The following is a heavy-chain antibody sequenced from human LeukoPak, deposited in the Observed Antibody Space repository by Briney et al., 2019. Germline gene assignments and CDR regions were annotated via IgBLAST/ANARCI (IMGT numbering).Heavy chain of an antibody. J-gene: IGHJ4*02. CDR3: ARAYSSGWYGSTDY. D-gene: IGHD6-19*01. Sequence: ASVKVSCKASGYTFIDYYMHWVRQARGQGLEWMGWIDPKSGGTSYAQKFQDRVAMIRDTSISTAYMELTRLRSDDTAVYYCARAYSSGWYGSTDYWGQGTLVTVSS. V-gene: IGHV1-2*02. CDR1: GYTFIDYY. CDR2: IDPKSGGT.